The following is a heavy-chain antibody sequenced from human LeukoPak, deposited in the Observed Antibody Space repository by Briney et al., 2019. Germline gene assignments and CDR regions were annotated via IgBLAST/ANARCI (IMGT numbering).Heavy chain of an antibody. CDR2: IYYSGST. CDR1: GGSISSSSYY. V-gene: IGHV4-39*01. D-gene: IGHD3-10*01. J-gene: IGHJ5*02. CDR3: ARGPLSPPENWFDP. Sequence: PSETLSLTCTVSGGSISSSSYYWGWIRQPPGKGLEWIGSIYYSGSTYYNPSLKSRVTISVDTSKNQFSLKLSSVTAADTAVYYCARGPLSPPENWFDPWGQGTLVTVSS.